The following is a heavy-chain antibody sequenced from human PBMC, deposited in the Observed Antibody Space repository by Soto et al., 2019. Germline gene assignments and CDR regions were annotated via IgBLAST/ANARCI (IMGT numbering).Heavy chain of an antibody. V-gene: IGHV4-59*04. D-gene: IGHD2-21*02. Sequence: ETLSLTCAVSGGSFRGFYWTWIRQSPGKGLEWIGSIYYSGSTYNNPSPRSRVSMSIDTSKDQFSLKLKSVTAADTALYFCARQRTSVVTQAYFDVWGPGSLVTVSS. CDR3: ARQRTSVVTQAYFDV. J-gene: IGHJ4*02. CDR1: GGSFRGFY. CDR2: IYYSGST.